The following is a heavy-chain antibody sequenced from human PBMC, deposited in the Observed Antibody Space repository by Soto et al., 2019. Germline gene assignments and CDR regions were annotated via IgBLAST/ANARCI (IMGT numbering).Heavy chain of an antibody. CDR1: GFTFSSYA. CDR3: AKDPRRYYYDSSGYFSHGMDV. J-gene: IGHJ6*02. Sequence: PGGSLRLSCSASGFTFSSYAMSWVRQAPCKGLEWGSAISGSGGSTYYADSVKGRFTISRDNSKNTLYLQMNSLRAEDTALYYCAKDPRRYYYDSSGYFSHGMDVWGQGTTVTVSS. CDR2: ISGSGGST. V-gene: IGHV3-23*01. D-gene: IGHD3-22*01.